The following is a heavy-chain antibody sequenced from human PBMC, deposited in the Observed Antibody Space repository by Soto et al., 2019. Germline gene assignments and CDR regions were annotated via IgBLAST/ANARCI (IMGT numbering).Heavy chain of an antibody. J-gene: IGHJ5*02. CDR1: GYTFTSYG. Sequence: GASVKVSCKASGYTFTSYGISWVRQAPGQGLEWMGWISAYNGNTNYAQKLQGRVTMTTDTSTSTANMELRSLRSDDTAVYYCARRDSGYDYRWFDPWGQGTLVTVSS. D-gene: IGHD5-12*01. V-gene: IGHV1-18*01. CDR3: ARRDSGYDYRWFDP. CDR2: ISAYNGNT.